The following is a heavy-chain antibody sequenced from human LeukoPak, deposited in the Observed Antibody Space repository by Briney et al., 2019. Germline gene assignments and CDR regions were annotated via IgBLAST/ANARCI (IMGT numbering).Heavy chain of an antibody. D-gene: IGHD6-19*01. CDR2: FYTSGTT. Sequence: SETLSLTCTVSGGSISSSSYYWTWIRQPAGKGLEWIGRFYTSGTTNYNPSLESRVTMSADTSKNQISLDLSSVTAADTAVYYCTTNSGWHTDAFDIWGQGTLVTVSS. J-gene: IGHJ3*02. CDR3: TTNSGWHTDAFDI. V-gene: IGHV4-61*02. CDR1: GGSISSSSYY.